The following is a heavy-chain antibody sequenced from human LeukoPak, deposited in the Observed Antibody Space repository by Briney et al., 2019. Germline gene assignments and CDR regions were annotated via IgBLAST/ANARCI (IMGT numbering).Heavy chain of an antibody. D-gene: IGHD6-13*01. J-gene: IGHJ4*02. V-gene: IGHV4-59*01. CDR2: IYYSGST. CDR1: GGSISSYY. Sequence: SETLSLTCTVSGGSISSYYWSWIRQPPGKGLEWIGYIYYSGSTNYNPSLKSRVTISVDTSKNQFSLKLSSVTAADTAVYYCARDRGIAAAGRGFDYWGQGTLVTVSS. CDR3: ARDRGIAAAGRGFDY.